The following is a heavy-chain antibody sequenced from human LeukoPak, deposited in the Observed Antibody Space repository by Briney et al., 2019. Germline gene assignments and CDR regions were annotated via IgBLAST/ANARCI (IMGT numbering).Heavy chain of an antibody. J-gene: IGHJ4*02. D-gene: IGHD4-17*01. V-gene: IGHV1-2*02. CDR2: INPNSGGT. Sequence: ASVPVSCKASGYTFIGYYMHWVGQAPGRGREGMGWINPNSGGTNYAQKFQGRVTMTRDTSISTAYMELSRLRSDDTAVYYCASEDYGDYALDYWGQGTLVTVSS. CDR3: ASEDYGDYALDY. CDR1: GYTFIGYY.